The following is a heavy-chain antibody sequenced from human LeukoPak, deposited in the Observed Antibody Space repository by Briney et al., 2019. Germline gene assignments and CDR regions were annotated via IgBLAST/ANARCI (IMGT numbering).Heavy chain of an antibody. CDR2: IRSKANSYAT. D-gene: IGHD2-15*01. J-gene: IGHJ4*02. CDR1: GFTFSGSA. Sequence: GSLXXSXAASGFTFSGSAMHWVRQASGKGVEWVGRIRSKANSYATAYAASVKGKFTITRDDSKNTEYLQMNRRKTEEKTEXXCTXPGISLGVCWGQGTLVTVSS. CDR3: TXPGISLGVC. V-gene: IGHV3-73*01.